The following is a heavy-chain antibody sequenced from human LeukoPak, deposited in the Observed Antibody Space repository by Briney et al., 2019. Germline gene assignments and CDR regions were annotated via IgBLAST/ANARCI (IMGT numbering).Heavy chain of an antibody. CDR2: IIPIFGTA. D-gene: IGHD4-11*01. CDR3: ARDPRALQYYYYMDV. Sequence: SVKVSCKASGGTFSSYAISWVRQAPGQGLEWMGGIIPIFGTANYAQKFQGRVTITADESTSTAYMELSSLRSEDTAVYYCARDPRALQYYYYMDVWGKGTTVTVSS. V-gene: IGHV1-69*01. CDR1: GGTFSSYA. J-gene: IGHJ6*03.